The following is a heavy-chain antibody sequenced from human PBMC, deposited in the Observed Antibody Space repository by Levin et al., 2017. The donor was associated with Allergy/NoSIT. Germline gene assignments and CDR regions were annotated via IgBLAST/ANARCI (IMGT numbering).Heavy chain of an antibody. Sequence: RASVKVSCAASGFTFSSYWMHWVRQAPGKGLVWVSRINGDGSSTNYADSVKGRFTISRDNAKNTLYLQMNSLRSDDTAVYYYARALIVGATSGGDYWGQGTLVTVSS. J-gene: IGHJ4*02. V-gene: IGHV3-74*01. CDR2: INGDGSST. D-gene: IGHD1-26*01. CDR1: GFTFSSYW. CDR3: ARALIVGATSGGDY.